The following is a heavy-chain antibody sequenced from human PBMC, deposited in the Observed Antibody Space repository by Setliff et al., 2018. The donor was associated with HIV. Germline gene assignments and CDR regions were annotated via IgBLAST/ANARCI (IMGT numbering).Heavy chain of an antibody. CDR1: GYTFTAFG. J-gene: IGHJ3*02. Sequence: GASVKVSCKASGYTFTAFGMNWLRQAPGKGLEWIGSFDPQDDETIYAQNFQGRVTMTEDTSTDTAYMELSSLRSEDTAVYYCVTQRGSGSDPFDIWGPGTMVTVSS. CDR3: VTQRGSGSDPFDI. D-gene: IGHD6-25*01. CDR2: FDPQDDET. V-gene: IGHV1-24*01.